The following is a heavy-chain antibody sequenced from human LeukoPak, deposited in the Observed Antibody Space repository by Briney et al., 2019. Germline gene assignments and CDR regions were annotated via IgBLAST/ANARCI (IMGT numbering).Heavy chain of an antibody. D-gene: IGHD2-2*01. CDR1: GGSISSYY. J-gene: IGHJ4*02. CDR2: IYHSGST. Sequence: KPSETLSLTCTVSGGSISSYYWSWIRQPPGKRLEWMGYIYHSGSTNYNSSLKSRVTISVDTSKNQFSLKLSSVTAADTAVYYCARHAAFAEYQSHLTHFDYWGQGTLVTVSS. V-gene: IGHV4-59*08. CDR3: ARHAAFAEYQSHLTHFDY.